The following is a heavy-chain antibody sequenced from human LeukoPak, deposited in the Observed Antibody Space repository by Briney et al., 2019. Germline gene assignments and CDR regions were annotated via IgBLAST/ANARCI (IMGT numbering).Heavy chain of an antibody. J-gene: IGHJ4*02. Sequence: GGSLRLSCVASGFPFSSYWMTWVRQAPGKGLEWVANIKQDGSEQYYMDSVKGRFTISRDNAKNSLYLQMNSLRVEDTAVYYCARDGPIYYDASGYSYWGQGTLVTVSS. CDR1: GFPFSSYW. V-gene: IGHV3-7*01. CDR2: IKQDGSEQ. CDR3: ARDGPIYYDASGYSY. D-gene: IGHD3-22*01.